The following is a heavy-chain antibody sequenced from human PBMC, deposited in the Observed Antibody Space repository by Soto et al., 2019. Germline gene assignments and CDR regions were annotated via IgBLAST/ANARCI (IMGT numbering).Heavy chain of an antibody. CDR1: GFTVSNNY. CDR2: IDNSVNT. V-gene: IGHV3-53*02. CDR3: ASYGLPPCGTCDL. J-gene: IGHJ3*01. Sequence: EVQLVETGGGLIQPGASLRLSSAASGFTVSNNYMSWVRQSPGKGLEWVSVIDNSVNTYYADSVKGRFTISSDNSKNTVYLQMNSLRIEDTALDYCASYGLPPCGTCDLWGQGTMFTVSS. D-gene: IGHD3-10*01.